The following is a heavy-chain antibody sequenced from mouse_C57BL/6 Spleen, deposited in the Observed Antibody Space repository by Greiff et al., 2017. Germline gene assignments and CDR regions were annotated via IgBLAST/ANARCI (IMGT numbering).Heavy chain of an antibody. V-gene: IGHV1-9*01. Sequence: VQLQQSGAELMKPGASVKLSCKATGYTFTGYWIEWVKQRPGHGLEWIGEILPGSGSTNYNEKFRGKATFTADTSYTTAYMQRSSLSTEDSAIYYCARNGYGYDWYFDVWGTGTTVTVSA. CDR2: ILPGSGST. D-gene: IGHD2-2*01. J-gene: IGHJ1*03. CDR1: GYTFTGYW. CDR3: ARNGYGYDWYFDV.